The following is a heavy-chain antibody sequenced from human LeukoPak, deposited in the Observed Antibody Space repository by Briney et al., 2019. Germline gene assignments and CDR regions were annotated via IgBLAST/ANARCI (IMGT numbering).Heavy chain of an antibody. CDR3: ARRSTLPQDS. D-gene: IGHD5/OR15-5a*01. CDR2: IKQDGSEK. J-gene: IGHJ4*02. CDR1: GFTFSNYW. V-gene: IGHV3-7*01. Sequence: GGSLRLSCAVSGFTFSNYWMSWVRQIPGKGLEWVANIKQDGSEKYYVDSVKGRFTISRDNAKNSLYLQMNSLRAEDTAVYYCARRSTLPQDSWGQGTLVTVSS.